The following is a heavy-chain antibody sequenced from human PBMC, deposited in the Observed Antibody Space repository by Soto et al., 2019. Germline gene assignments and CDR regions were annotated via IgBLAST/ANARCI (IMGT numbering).Heavy chain of an antibody. V-gene: IGHV3-33*01. Sequence: QVQVVESGGGVVQPGRSLRLSCAASGFTFSSYGMHWVRQAPGKGLEWVALIWYDGSNKYYADSVKGRFTISRDNSKNTLYLQMTSLRAEETAVYYCAREDSSGAFGYWGRGTLVTVSS. D-gene: IGHD3-10*01. J-gene: IGHJ4*02. CDR3: AREDSSGAFGY. CDR1: GFTFSSYG. CDR2: IWYDGSNK.